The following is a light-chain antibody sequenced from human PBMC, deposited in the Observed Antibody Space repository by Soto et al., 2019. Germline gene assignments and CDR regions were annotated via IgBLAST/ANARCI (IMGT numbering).Light chain of an antibody. Sequence: QSVLTQPASMSGSPGQSITISCTGTSSDVGNYNYVSWYQQHPGKAPKLMIFDVTNRPSGVSNRFSGSKSGNTASLTISGLQAEDEADYYCSSCRSSTICVFGTGTKVTVL. J-gene: IGLJ1*01. CDR1: SSDVGNYNY. CDR2: DVT. CDR3: SSCRSSTICV. V-gene: IGLV2-14*03.